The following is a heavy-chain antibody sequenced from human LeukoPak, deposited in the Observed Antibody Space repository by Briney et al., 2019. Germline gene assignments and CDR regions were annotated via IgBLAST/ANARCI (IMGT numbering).Heavy chain of an antibody. D-gene: IGHD3-10*01. CDR2: IYPGDSDT. Sequence: GESLKISCKGFGYSFTSYCIGWVGQMPGKGLESMGIIYPGDSDTTYSPSFQGQVTISADKSISTAYLQWSSLKASDTAMYYCARLRNKVFGDGSGSSFDSCGQGTLVTVSS. V-gene: IGHV5-51*01. J-gene: IGHJ4*02. CDR1: GYSFTSYC. CDR3: ARLRNKVFGDGSGSSFDS.